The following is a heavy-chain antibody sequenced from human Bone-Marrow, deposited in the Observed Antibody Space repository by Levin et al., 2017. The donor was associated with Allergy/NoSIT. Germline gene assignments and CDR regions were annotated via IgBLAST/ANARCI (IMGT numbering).Heavy chain of an antibody. CDR2: ISGIGDKT. CDR3: AKSPYANYAADAFDL. J-gene: IGHJ3*01. Sequence: AGGSLRLSCAASQFTFKNFAMSWVRQAPGKGLQWVATISGIGDKTYYVDSVKDRFTISRDNSKSTLFLQMNSLRAEDTALYYCAKSPYANYAADAFDLWGQGTMISVSS. V-gene: IGHV3-23*01. D-gene: IGHD1-7*01. CDR1: QFTFKNFA.